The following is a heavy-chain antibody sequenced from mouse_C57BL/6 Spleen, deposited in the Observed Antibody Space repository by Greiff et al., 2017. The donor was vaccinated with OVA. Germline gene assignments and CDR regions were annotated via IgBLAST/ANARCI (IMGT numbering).Heavy chain of an antibody. D-gene: IGHD2-5*01. J-gene: IGHJ3*01. CDR2: ISSGGSYT. CDR1: GFTFSSYG. Sequence: EVNVVESGGDLVKPGGSLKLSCAASGFTFSSYGMSWVRQTPDKRLEWVATISSGGSYTYYPDSVKGRFTISRDNAKNTLYLQMSSLKSEDTAMYYCARHGDYSNFSWFAYWGQGTLVTVSA. CDR3: ARHGDYSNFSWFAY. V-gene: IGHV5-6*01.